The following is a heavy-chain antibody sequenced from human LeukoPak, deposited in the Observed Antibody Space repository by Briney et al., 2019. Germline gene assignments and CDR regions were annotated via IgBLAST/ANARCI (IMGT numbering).Heavy chain of an antibody. J-gene: IGHJ4*02. Sequence: PSETLSLTCTVSGGSISSGGYYWSWIRQHPGKGLEWIGYIYYSGSNYYNPSLKSRVTISVDTSKNQFSLKLSSVTAADTAVYYCARGGAYDSSGYYSDYWGQGTLVTVSS. CDR1: GGSISSGGYY. V-gene: IGHV4-31*03. D-gene: IGHD3-22*01. CDR3: ARGGAYDSSGYYSDY. CDR2: IYYSGSN.